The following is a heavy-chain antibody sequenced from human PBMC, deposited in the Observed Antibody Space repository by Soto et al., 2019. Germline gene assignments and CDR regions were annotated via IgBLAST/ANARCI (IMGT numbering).Heavy chain of an antibody. J-gene: IGHJ5*02. CDR3: ARGVAIFPNWFDP. CDR1: GFTFSSYW. CDR2: IKQDGSEK. V-gene: IGHV3-7*01. Sequence: PGGSLRLSCAASGFTFSSYWMSWVRQAPGKGLEWVANIKQDGSEKYYVDSVKGRFTISRDNAKNSLYLQMNSLRAEDTAVYYCARGVAIFPNWFDPWGQGTLVTVSS. D-gene: IGHD3-3*01.